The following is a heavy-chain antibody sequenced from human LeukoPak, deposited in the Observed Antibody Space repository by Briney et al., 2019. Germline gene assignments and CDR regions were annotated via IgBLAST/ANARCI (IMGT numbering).Heavy chain of an antibody. D-gene: IGHD5-12*01. J-gene: IGHJ5*02. CDR3: ARKGDDIVATIWRGNWFDP. Sequence: ASVKVSCKASGYTFSSYGITWVRQAPGQGLEWMGWINANNGNTNYAQKLQGRVTMTTDTSTSTAYIELRSLRSDDTAVYYCARKGDDIVATIWRGNWFDPWGQGTLVTVSS. V-gene: IGHV1-18*04. CDR2: INANNGNT. CDR1: GYTFSSYG.